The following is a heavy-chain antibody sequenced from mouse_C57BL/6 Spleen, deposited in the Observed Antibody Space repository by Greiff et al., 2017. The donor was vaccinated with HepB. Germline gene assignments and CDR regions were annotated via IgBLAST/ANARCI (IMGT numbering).Heavy chain of an antibody. D-gene: IGHD2-4*01. CDR3: ARGGIYYDYDGPFAY. CDR1: GYTFTSYD. J-gene: IGHJ3*01. V-gene: IGHV1-85*01. Sequence: QVQLKESGPELVKPGASVKLSCKASGYTFTSYDINWVKQRPGQGLEWIGWIYPRDGSTKYNEKFKGKATLTVDTSSSTAYMELHSLTSEDSAVYFCARGGIYYDYDGPFAYWGQGTLVTVSA. CDR2: IYPRDGST.